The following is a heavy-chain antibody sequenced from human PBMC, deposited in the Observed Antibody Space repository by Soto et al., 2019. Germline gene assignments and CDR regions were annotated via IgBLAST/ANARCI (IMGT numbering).Heavy chain of an antibody. CDR1: GVSISSGDYY. Sequence: SEALSLTCTVSGVSISSGDYYWSWIRQTPGKGLEWIGYIYYSGSTNYNPSLKSRVTISVDTSKNQFSLKLSSVTAADTAVYYCARVSLYYYYGMDVWGQGTTVTVSS. CDR3: ARVSLYYYYGMDV. J-gene: IGHJ6*02. V-gene: IGHV4-61*08. CDR2: IYYSGST.